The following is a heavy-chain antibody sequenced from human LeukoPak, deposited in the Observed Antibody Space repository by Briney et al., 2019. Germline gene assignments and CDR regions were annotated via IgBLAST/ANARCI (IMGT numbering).Heavy chain of an antibody. CDR3: AKTTRSQEDY. CDR2: IYSGGST. V-gene: IGHV3-53*01. CDR1: EFTVSSNY. Sequence: GGSLRLSCAASEFTVSSNYMSWVRQAPGKGLEWVSVIYSGGSTYYADSVKGRFTISRDNSKNTLYLQMNSLRAEDTAVYYCAKTTRSQEDYWGQGTLVTVSS. J-gene: IGHJ4*02. D-gene: IGHD1-7*01.